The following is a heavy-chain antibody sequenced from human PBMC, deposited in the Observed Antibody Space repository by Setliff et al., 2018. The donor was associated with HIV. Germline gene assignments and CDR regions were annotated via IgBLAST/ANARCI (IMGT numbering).Heavy chain of an antibody. CDR2: INPNSGGT. D-gene: IGHD1-26*01. CDR3: ARQVGATLSAFDI. Sequence: ASVKVSCKASGYTFTGYDIHWVRQAPGQGLEWMGRINPNSGGTNYAQKFQGRVTMTRDTSISTAYMELSRLRSDDTAVYYCARQVGATLSAFDIWGQGTMVTVSS. CDR1: GYTFTGYD. J-gene: IGHJ3*02. V-gene: IGHV1-2*06.